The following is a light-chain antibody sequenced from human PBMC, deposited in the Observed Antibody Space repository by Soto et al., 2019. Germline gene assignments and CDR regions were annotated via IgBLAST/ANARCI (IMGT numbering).Light chain of an antibody. CDR2: KAS. V-gene: IGKV1-5*03. CDR3: QQYNSYSPT. CDR1: QSISSW. J-gene: IGKJ1*01. Sequence: DIQMTQSPSTLSASVGDRVTITCRASQSISSWLAWYQQKPGKAPKLLIYKASSLESWVPSRFSGSGSGTEFTLTISSLQPDDLATYYCQQYNSYSPTFGQGTKVEIK.